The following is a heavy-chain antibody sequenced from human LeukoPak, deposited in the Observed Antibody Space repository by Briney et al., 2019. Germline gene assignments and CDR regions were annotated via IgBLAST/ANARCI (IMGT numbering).Heavy chain of an antibody. CDR3: ARALLSRPMLYYDFWSGYHREGIFDY. CDR2: IKQDGSEK. V-gene: IGHV3-7*01. Sequence: GGSLRLSCAASGFTFSSFAMSWVRQAPGKGLEWVANIKQDGSEKYYVDSVKGRFTISRDNAKNSLYLQMNSLRAEDTAVHYCARALLSRPMLYYDFWSGYHREGIFDYWGQGTLVTVSS. CDR1: GFTFSSFA. J-gene: IGHJ4*02. D-gene: IGHD3-3*01.